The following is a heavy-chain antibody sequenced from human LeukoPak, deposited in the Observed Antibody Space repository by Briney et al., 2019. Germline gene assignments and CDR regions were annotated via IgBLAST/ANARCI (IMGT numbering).Heavy chain of an antibody. CDR3: AKNELLWFGEFDAFDI. V-gene: IGHV3-30*18. CDR1: GFTFSSYG. J-gene: IGHJ3*02. Sequence: GGSLRLSCAASGFTFSSYGMHWVRQAPGKGLEWVAVISYDGSNKYYADSVKGRFTISRDNSKNMLYLQTNSLRAEDTAMYYCAKNELLWFGEFDAFDIWGQGTMVTVSS. CDR2: ISYDGSNK. D-gene: IGHD3-10*01.